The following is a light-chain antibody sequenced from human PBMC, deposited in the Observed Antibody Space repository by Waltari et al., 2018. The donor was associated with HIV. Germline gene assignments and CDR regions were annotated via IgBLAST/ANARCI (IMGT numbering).Light chain of an antibody. J-gene: IGLJ3*02. Sequence: NFMLTQPHSVSESPGKTVTISCTRSSGSIASNSVQWYQQRPGSAPTTVIYEDNQSSSGVPDRFSGSIDSSSNSASLTISGLKTEDEADYYCQSYDSSYWVFGGGTKLAVL. V-gene: IGLV6-57*03. CDR3: QSYDSSYWV. CDR2: EDN. CDR1: SGSIASNS.